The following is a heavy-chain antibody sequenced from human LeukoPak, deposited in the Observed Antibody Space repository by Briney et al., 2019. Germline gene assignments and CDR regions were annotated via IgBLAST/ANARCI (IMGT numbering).Heavy chain of an antibody. CDR3: ARGVYGAYDY. CDR1: GGSISSGGYS. D-gene: IGHD4-17*01. CDR2: IYYSGST. V-gene: IGHV4-31*11. J-gene: IGHJ4*02. Sequence: SQTLSLTCAVSGGSISSGGYSWSWIRQHPGKGLEWIGYIYYSGSTYYNPSLKSRVTISVDTSKNQFSLKLSSVTAADTAVYYCARGVYGAYDYWGQGTLVTVSS.